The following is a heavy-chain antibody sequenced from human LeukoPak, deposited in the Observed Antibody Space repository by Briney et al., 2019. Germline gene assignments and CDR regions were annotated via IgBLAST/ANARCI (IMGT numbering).Heavy chain of an antibody. CDR2: IKCKAAGGTT. Sequence: PGGSLRLSCAASGFTFSNSWMNWVRQAPGKGLEWVGRIKCKAAGGTTDYAAPVKGRFTISRDDPNDTLHLQMNSLNTADTAVSYCTAGPIVAGEVFDDGGEGSLVTVSS. V-gene: IGHV3-15*01. J-gene: IGHJ4*02. CDR1: GFTFSNSW. CDR3: TAGPIVAGEVFDD. D-gene: IGHD5-12*01.